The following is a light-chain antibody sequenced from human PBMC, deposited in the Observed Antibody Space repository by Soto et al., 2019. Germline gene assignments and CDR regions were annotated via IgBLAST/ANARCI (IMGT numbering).Light chain of an antibody. CDR3: QQYGTSPPYT. CDR2: GAS. CDR1: QSVSSSY. Sequence: EIVLTQSPGTLSLSPGERATLSCRASQSVSSSYLAWYQQKPDQAPRLLIYGASSRATAIPDRFSGSGSGTDFTLTISRLEPEDFAVYYCQQYGTSPPYTFGQGTKLEI. V-gene: IGKV3-20*01. J-gene: IGKJ2*01.